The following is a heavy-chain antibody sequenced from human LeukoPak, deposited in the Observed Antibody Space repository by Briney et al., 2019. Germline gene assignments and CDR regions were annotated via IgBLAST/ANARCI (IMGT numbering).Heavy chain of an antibody. D-gene: IGHD2-21*02. Sequence: GGSLRLSCAASGFTFSSYGMSWVRQAPGKGLEWVSAISGSGGSTYYADSVKGRFTISRDNSKNTLYLQMNSLRAEDTAVYYCAKDHIVVVTATPNFDYWGQGTLVTVSS. J-gene: IGHJ4*02. V-gene: IGHV3-23*01. CDR3: AKDHIVVVTATPNFDY. CDR2: ISGSGGST. CDR1: GFTFSSYG.